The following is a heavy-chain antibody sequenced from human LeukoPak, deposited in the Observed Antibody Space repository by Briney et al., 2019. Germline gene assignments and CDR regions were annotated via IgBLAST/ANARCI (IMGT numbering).Heavy chain of an antibody. D-gene: IGHD1-26*01. CDR2: IKSKSAGATI. CDR1: GFTFTNAW. V-gene: IGHV3-15*01. Sequence: PGGSLRLSCAGSGFTFTNAWMTWVRQAPGKGLEWVGLIKSKSAGATIDCAAPVKGRFTISRDDSKNTLYLQMNSLKTEDTSVYYCTTIFLGQFPAFDFWGQGTMVTVSS. CDR3: TTIFLGQFPAFDF. J-gene: IGHJ3*01.